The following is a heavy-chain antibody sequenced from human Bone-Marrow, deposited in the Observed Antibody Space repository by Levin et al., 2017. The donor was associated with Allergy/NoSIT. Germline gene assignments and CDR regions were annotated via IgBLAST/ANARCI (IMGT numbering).Heavy chain of an antibody. J-gene: IGHJ2*01. Sequence: GGSLRLSCAASGFTFDDYAMHWVRQAPGKGLEWVAGISWNSANTGYADSVKGRFTMSRDNAKNFLYLHMDSLRAEDTAFYYCAKDIASDFGDFHVYLPAGYFDLWGRGTLVAVSS. CDR3: AKDIASDFGDFHVYLPAGYFDL. V-gene: IGHV3-9*01. CDR2: ISWNSANT. D-gene: IGHD2-21*01. CDR1: GFTFDDYA.